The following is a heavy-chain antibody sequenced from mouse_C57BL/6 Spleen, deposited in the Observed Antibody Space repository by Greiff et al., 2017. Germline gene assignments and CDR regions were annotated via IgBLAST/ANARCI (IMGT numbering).Heavy chain of an antibody. CDR1: GFSLTSYG. CDR3: ARTDDEEAWFAY. V-gene: IGHV2-2*01. D-gene: IGHD2-12*01. Sequence: VQLQQSGPGLVQPSQSLSITCTVSGFSLTSYGVHWVRQSPGKGLEWLGVIWSGGSTDYNAAFISRRSISKDNSKSQVFFKMNSLQADDTAIYYCARTDDEEAWFAYWGQGTLVTVSA. J-gene: IGHJ3*01. CDR2: IWSGGST.